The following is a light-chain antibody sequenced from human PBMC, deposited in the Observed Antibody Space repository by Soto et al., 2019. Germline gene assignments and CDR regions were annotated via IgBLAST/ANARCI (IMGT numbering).Light chain of an antibody. V-gene: IGKV3-20*01. CDR3: QQYGSSPPT. CDR1: QSVSSSY. J-gene: IGKJ1*01. CDR2: GAS. Sequence: EIALTQSPGTLSLSPWERATLSCRASQSVSSSYLAWYQQKPGQAPRLLIYGASSRATGIPDRFSGSGSGTDFTLTISRLEPEDFAVYYCQQYGSSPPTFGQGTKVDIK.